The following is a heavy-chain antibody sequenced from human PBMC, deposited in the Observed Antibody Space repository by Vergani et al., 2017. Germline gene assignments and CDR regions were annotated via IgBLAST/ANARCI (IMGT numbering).Heavy chain of an antibody. CDR2: ISGSGGST. CDR1: GFTFSSYA. J-gene: IGHJ4*02. Sequence: EVQLLESGGGLVQPGGSLRLSCAASGFTFSSYAMSWVRQAPGKGLEWVSAISGSGGSTYYADSVKGRFTISRDNAKNSLYLQMNSLRAEDTAVYYCARNVRDGYNKDWGQGTLVTVSS. V-gene: IGHV3-23*01. D-gene: IGHD5-24*01. CDR3: ARNVRDGYNKD.